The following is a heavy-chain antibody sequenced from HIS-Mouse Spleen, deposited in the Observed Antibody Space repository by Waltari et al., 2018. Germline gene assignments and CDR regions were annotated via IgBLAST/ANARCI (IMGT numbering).Heavy chain of an antibody. D-gene: IGHD6-13*01. V-gene: IGHV1-2*02. CDR3: ARSPSGSSWYDY. CDR1: TGYY. J-gene: IGHJ4*02. Sequence: TGYYMHWVRQAPGQGLEWMGWINPNSGGTNYAQKFQGRGTMTRDTSISTAYMELRRLRPDDTAVYYCARSPSGSSWYDYWGQGTLVTVSS. CDR2: INPNSGGT.